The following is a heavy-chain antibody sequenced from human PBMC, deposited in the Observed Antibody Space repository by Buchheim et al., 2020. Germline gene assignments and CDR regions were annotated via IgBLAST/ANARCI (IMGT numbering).Heavy chain of an antibody. J-gene: IGHJ5*02. CDR2: ISSSSSTI. CDR3: ARGGYCSGGSCYSGWWFDP. CDR1: GFTFSSYS. V-gene: IGHV3-48*02. D-gene: IGHD2-15*01. Sequence: EVQLVESGGGLVQPGGSLRLSCAASGFTFSSYSMNWVRQAPGKGLEWVSYISSSSSTIYYTDSVKGRFTISRDNAKNSRYLQMNSLRDEDTAVYYCARGGYCSGGSCYSGWWFDPWGQGTL.